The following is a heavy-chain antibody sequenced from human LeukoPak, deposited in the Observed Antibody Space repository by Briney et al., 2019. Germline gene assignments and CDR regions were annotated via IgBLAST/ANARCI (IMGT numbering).Heavy chain of an antibody. V-gene: IGHV3-20*04. CDR1: GFTFDDYG. J-gene: IGHJ4*02. CDR3: ARDWRLHYGSGSYFH. CDR2: INWNGGST. Sequence: GGSLRLSCAASGFTFDDYGMSWVRQAPGKGLEWVSGINWNGGSTGYADSVKGRFTISRDNAKNSLYLQMNSLRAEDTAVYYCARDWRLHYGSGSYFHWGQGTLVTVSS. D-gene: IGHD3-10*01.